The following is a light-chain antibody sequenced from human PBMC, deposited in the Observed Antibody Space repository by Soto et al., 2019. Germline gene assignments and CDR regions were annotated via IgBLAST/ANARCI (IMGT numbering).Light chain of an antibody. V-gene: IGKV3-20*01. J-gene: IGKJ1*01. CDR3: QQYGSSPPWT. CDR1: QSVSSSY. Sequence: IVSTQSPGTLSLSQGDRATLSCRASQSVSSSYLAWYQQKPGQAPRLLIYGASSRATGIPDRFSGSGSGTDFTLTISRLEPEDFAVYYCQQYGSSPPWTFGQGTKVDIK. CDR2: GAS.